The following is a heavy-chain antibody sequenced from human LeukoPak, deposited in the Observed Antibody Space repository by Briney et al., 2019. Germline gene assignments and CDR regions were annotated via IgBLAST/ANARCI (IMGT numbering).Heavy chain of an antibody. CDR3: AKDSTWNYEGDMDV. CDR2: ISGGGDTT. Sequence: GGSLRLSCAASGFTYSNYAMSWVRQAPGKGLECVSGISGGGDTTDYADSVRGRFTISRDNSKNTLYLQMNSLRVDDTAVYYCAKDSTWNYEGDMDVWGKGTTVTVSS. D-gene: IGHD1-7*01. V-gene: IGHV3-23*01. J-gene: IGHJ6*03. CDR1: GFTYSNYA.